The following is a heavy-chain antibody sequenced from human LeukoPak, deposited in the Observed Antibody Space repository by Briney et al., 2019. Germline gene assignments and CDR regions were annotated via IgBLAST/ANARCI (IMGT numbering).Heavy chain of an antibody. CDR1: GFTFSSYG. D-gene: IGHD3-22*01. J-gene: IGHJ1*01. CDR2: ISGSGGST. CDR3: AKDSSGDFVYFQH. Sequence: PGGSLRLSCAASGFTFSSYGMSWVRQPPGKGLEWVSAISGSGGSTYYPDSVKGRFTISRDNSKNTLYLQMNSMRAEDTAVYYCAKDSSGDFVYFQHWGQGTLVTVSS. V-gene: IGHV3-23*01.